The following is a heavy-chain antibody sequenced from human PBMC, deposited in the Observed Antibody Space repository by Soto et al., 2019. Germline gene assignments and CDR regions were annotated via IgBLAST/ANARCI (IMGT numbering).Heavy chain of an antibody. D-gene: IGHD3-3*01. CDR3: ARPHVTAIFGVDNWFDP. V-gene: IGHV1-69*12. CDR1: GGTFSSYA. J-gene: IGHJ5*02. Sequence: QVQLVQSGAEVKKPGSSVKVSCKASGGTFSSYAISWVRQAPGQGLEWMGGIIPIFGTANCAQKFQGRVTITADESTSTAYMELSSLRSEDTAVYYCARPHVTAIFGVDNWFDPWGQGTLVTVSS. CDR2: IIPIFGTA.